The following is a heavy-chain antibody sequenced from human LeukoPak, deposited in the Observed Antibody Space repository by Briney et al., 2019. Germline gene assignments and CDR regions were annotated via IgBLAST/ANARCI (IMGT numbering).Heavy chain of an antibody. J-gene: IGHJ4*02. Sequence: AGGSLRLSCAASGFTFSSYAMHWVRQAPGKGLEWVAVISYDGSNKYYADSVKGRFTISRDNSKNTLYLQMNSLRAEDTAVYYCAREELTSDSPWQWLPTGFDYWGQGTLVTVSS. V-gene: IGHV3-30-3*01. CDR2: ISYDGSNK. CDR3: AREELTSDSPWQWLPTGFDY. D-gene: IGHD6-19*01. CDR1: GFTFSSYA.